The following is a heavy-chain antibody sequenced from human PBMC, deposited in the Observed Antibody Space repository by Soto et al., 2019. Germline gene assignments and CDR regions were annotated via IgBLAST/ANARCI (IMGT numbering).Heavy chain of an antibody. CDR1: GFTFSSYA. V-gene: IGHV3-23*01. D-gene: IGHD6-13*01. J-gene: IGHJ4*02. Sequence: GGSLRLSCAASGFTFSSYAMSWVRQAPGKGLEWVSAISGSGGSTYYADSVKGRFTISRDNSKNTLYLQMNSLRAEDTAVYYCENSGLGVYSMGSGSRYWGQGTLVTVSS. CDR3: ENSGLGVYSMGSGSRY. CDR2: ISGSGGST.